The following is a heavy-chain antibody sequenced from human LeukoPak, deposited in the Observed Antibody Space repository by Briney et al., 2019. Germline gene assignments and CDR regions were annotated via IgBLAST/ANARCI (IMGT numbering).Heavy chain of an antibody. D-gene: IGHD3-16*02. CDR3: ARDYDYVWGSYRYRNWFDP. V-gene: IGHV3-74*01. J-gene: IGHJ5*02. CDR1: GFTFSSYW. Sequence: PGGSLRLSCAASGFTFSSYWMHWVRQAPGKGLVWVSRINSDGSSTSYADPVKGRFTISRDNAKNTLYLQMNSLRAEDTAVYYCARDYDYVWGSYRYRNWFDPWGQGTLVTVSS. CDR2: INSDGSST.